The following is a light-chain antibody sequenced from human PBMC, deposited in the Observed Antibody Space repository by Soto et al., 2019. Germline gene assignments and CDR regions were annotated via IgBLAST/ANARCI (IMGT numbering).Light chain of an antibody. CDR2: AAS. Sequence: QSVLTQPASVSGSPGQSITISCIGTSSDIGSYDHVAWYQQFPGKSPKLIIYAASDRPSGVSDRFSGSKSGISASLTISGLQTEDEADYYGISYTDRKAYRFGTGPKVTV. J-gene: IGLJ1*01. V-gene: IGLV2-14*03. CDR1: SSDIGSYDH. CDR3: ISYTDRKAYR.